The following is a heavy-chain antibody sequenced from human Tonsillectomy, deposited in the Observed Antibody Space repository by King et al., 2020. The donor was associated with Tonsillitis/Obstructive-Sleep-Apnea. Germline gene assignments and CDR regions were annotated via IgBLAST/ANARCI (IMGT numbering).Heavy chain of an antibody. CDR3: ASSQRPDYYYYMDV. Sequence: VQLVESGGGLIQPGGSLRLSCAASGFTVSSNYMSWVRQAPGKGLEWFSVIYSGGSTSEADSVKGRFTIPRDNYKNTLYLQMNSLGAEDTAVYYCASSQRPDYYYYMDVWGKGTTVTVSS. J-gene: IGHJ6*03. CDR2: IYSGGST. V-gene: IGHV3-53*01. D-gene: IGHD2-2*01. CDR1: GFTVSSNY.